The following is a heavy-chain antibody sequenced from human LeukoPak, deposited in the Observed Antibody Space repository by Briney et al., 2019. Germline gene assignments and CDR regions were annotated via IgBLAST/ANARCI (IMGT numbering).Heavy chain of an antibody. Sequence: QPGGSLRLSCAASGFTVSSNYMSWVRQAPGKGLEWVSVIYSGGSTYSADSVKGRFTISRDNSKNTLYLQMNSLRAEDTAVYYCARVRGVVRGVIDALDIWGQGTMVTVSS. J-gene: IGHJ3*02. D-gene: IGHD3-10*01. CDR2: IYSGGST. CDR1: GFTVSSNY. CDR3: ARVRGVVRGVIDALDI. V-gene: IGHV3-66*01.